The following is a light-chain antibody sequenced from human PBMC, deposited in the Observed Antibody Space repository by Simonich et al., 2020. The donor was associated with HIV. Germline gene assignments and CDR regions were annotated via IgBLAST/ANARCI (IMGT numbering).Light chain of an antibody. CDR2: WSS. CDR1: QSVLYSSNNKNY. J-gene: IGKJ4*01. CDR3: QQYYTTPLT. V-gene: IGKV4-1*01. Sequence: DIVMTQSPDSLAVSLGERATINCKSRQSVLYSSNNKNYTAWYQQKPGQPPKLLIYWSSTRESGVPDRFSGSGSGTDFTLTISSLQAEDVAVYYCQQYYTTPLTFGGGTKVEIK.